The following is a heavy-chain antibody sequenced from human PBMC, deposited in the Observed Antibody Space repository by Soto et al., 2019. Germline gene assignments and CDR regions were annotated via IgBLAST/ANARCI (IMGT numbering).Heavy chain of an antibody. Sequence: QVQLQESGPGLVKPSETLSLTCTVSGGSISSYYWSWIRQPPGKGLEWIGYIYYSGSTNYNPSLKSRVTISVDTSKNQFSLKLSSVTAADTAVYYGAREGAARGYYYYGRDGWGQGTTVTVSS. V-gene: IGHV4-59*01. CDR3: AREGAARGYYYYGRDG. CDR2: IYYSGST. D-gene: IGHD3-16*01. CDR1: GGSISSYY. J-gene: IGHJ6*02.